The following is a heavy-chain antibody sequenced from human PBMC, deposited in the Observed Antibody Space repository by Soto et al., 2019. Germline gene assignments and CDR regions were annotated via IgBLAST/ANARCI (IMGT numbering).Heavy chain of an antibody. J-gene: IGHJ3*02. CDR2: IYYSGST. CDR1: GGSISSYY. Sequence: SETLSLTCTVSGGSISSYYWSWIRQPPGKGLEWIGYIYYSGSTNYNPSLKSRVTISVDTSKNQFSLKLSSVTAADTAVYYCARGGSSSIIQSDAFDIWGQGTMVTVSS. V-gene: IGHV4-59*08. D-gene: IGHD6-6*01. CDR3: ARGGSSSIIQSDAFDI.